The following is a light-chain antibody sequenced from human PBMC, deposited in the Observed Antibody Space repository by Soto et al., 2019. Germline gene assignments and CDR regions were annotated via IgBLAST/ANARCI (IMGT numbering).Light chain of an antibody. V-gene: IGLV2-14*01. CDR2: EVS. CDR1: SSDVGGYNY. Sequence: QSALTQPASVSGSPGQSITISCTGTSSDVGGYNYVSWSQQHPGKAPQLMIYEVSNRPSGVSNRFSGSKSGNTASLTISVLQAEDEADYYCSSYTSSSTYVFGTGTKVTVL. CDR3: SSYTSSSTYV. J-gene: IGLJ1*01.